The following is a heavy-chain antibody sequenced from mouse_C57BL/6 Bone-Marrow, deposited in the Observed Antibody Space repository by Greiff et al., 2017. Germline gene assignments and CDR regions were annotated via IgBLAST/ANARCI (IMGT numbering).Heavy chain of an antibody. CDR2: IHPNSGST. CDR3: ARCGKLGRSFFY. J-gene: IGHJ3*01. Sequence: QVQLKQPGAELVKPGASVKLSCKASGYTFTSYWMHWVKQRPGQGLEWIGMIHPNSGSTNYNEKFKSKATLTVDKSSSTAYMQLSSLASVDSAVSCCARCGKLGRSFFYLGQGPLVPVSA. D-gene: IGHD4-1*01. V-gene: IGHV1-64*01. CDR1: GYTFTSYW.